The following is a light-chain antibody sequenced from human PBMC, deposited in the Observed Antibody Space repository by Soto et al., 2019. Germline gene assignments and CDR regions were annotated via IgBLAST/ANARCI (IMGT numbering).Light chain of an antibody. CDR3: CSYAGSGTNV. CDR1: SSNVGNFNV. Sequence: QSALTQPASVSGSPGQSITISCTGTSSNVGNFNVVSWYQQHPGKAPKVIIYDVRERPSRVSNRFSGSKSGNTASLTISGLQAEDEADYYCCSYAGSGTNVFGTGTKVTVL. J-gene: IGLJ1*01. V-gene: IGLV2-23*02. CDR2: DVR.